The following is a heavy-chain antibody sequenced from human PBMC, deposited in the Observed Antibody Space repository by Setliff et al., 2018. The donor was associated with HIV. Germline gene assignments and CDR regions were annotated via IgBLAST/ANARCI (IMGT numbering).Heavy chain of an antibody. J-gene: IGHJ5*02. CDR1: ADSIISGDYY. D-gene: IGHD2-15*01. Sequence: SETLSLTCTVSADSIISGDYYWSWIRQSPGKGLEWIGHIHYKGNIDYNASLKSRLAISSDTSKNQFSLNLSSVIAADTAIYFCARFTVVAFGAGEPSWFDPWGQGILVTVSS. CDR2: IHYKGNI. V-gene: IGHV4-30-4*08. CDR3: ARFTVVAFGAGEPSWFDP.